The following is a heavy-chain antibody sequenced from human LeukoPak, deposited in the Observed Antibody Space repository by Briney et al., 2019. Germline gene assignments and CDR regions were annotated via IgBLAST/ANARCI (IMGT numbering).Heavy chain of an antibody. D-gene: IGHD3-22*01. CDR2: IYHSGSA. CDR3: ARLYYDSSGYSAAFDF. J-gene: IGHJ3*01. Sequence: SETLSLTCTVSGYSISSGYYWGWIRQPPGKGLEWIGSIYHSGSAYYNPSLKSRVTISVDTSKNQFSLKLNSVTAADTAVYYCARLYYDSSGYSAAFDFWGQGTMVIVSS. CDR1: GYSISSGYY. V-gene: IGHV4-38-2*02.